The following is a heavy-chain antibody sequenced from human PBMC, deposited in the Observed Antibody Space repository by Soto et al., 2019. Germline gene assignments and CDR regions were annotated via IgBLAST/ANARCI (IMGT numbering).Heavy chain of an antibody. J-gene: IGHJ6*02. D-gene: IGHD1-20*01. CDR3: ARSIRGPRRFNGMDV. V-gene: IGHV2-70*13. CDR2: IERDDDDK. Sequence: SGPTLANPPETLTLTCTFSGFSLTIPGMCVSWIRESPGKALEWLALIERDDDDKYYSTSLKTRLTISKDTRKNQVVLTMANMDPADTATYYCARSIRGPRRFNGMDVWGQGTTVTVSS. CDR1: GFSLTIPGMC.